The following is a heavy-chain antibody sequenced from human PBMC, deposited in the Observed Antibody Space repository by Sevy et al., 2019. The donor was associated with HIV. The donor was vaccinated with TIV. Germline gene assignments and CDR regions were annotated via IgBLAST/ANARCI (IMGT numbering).Heavy chain of an antibody. CDR1: GFTFSTYT. V-gene: IGHV3-21*01. D-gene: IGHD6-13*01. CDR2: ISFSSNYI. CDR3: ARGHSSSWPYFDY. J-gene: IGHJ4*02. Sequence: GGSLRLSCAASGFTFSTYTMNWVRQAPGKALQWVSSISFSSNYIFFADSMKGRFTISRDNAKNSLYLQMNSLRAEDTAVYYCARGHSSSWPYFDYWGQGTLVIVSS.